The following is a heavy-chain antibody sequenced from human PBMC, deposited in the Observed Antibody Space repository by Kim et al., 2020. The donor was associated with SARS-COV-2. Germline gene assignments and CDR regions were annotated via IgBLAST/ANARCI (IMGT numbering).Heavy chain of an antibody. D-gene: IGHD1-26*01. CDR3: ARYPRAIVFFDY. CDR2: IYYSGST. J-gene: IGHJ4*02. Sequence: SETLSLTCTVSGGSISSSSYYWGWIRQPPGKGLEWIGSIYYSGSTYYNPSLKSRVTISVDTSKNQFSLKLSSVTAADTAVYYCARYPRAIVFFDYWGQGTLVTVSS. V-gene: IGHV4-39*01. CDR1: GGSISSSSYY.